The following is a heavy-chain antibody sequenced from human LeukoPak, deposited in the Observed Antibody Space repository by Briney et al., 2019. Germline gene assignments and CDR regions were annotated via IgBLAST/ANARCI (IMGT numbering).Heavy chain of an antibody. Sequence: GGSLRLSCAASGSTFSSYAMSWVRQAPGKGLVWVSRINSDGSTTSYADSVKGRFTISRDNGKNTLYMQMNSLRAEDTAVYYCARGYDILTGYDYWGQGTLVTVSS. V-gene: IGHV3-74*01. J-gene: IGHJ4*02. CDR1: GSTFSSYA. D-gene: IGHD3-9*01. CDR3: ARGYDILTGYDY. CDR2: INSDGSTT.